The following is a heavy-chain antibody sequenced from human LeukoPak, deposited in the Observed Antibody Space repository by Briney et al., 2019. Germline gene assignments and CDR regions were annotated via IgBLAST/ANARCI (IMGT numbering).Heavy chain of an antibody. V-gene: IGHV6-1*01. CDR1: GDSVSSNNAA. CDR2: TYHRSTWYD. CDR3: TREVAGTGGFDY. D-gene: IGHD6-13*01. J-gene: IGHJ4*02. Sequence: SQTLSLTCALSGDSVSSNNAAWNWIRQSPSRGLEWLGRTYHRSTWYDDYVVSVRSRLTITPDISKNKVSLQLNSVTPEDTAVYYCTREVAGTGGFDYWGQGITVTVSS.